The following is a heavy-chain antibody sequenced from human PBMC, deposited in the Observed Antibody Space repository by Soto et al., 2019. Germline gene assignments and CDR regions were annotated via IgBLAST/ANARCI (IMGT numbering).Heavy chain of an antibody. D-gene: IGHD2-15*01. J-gene: IGHJ4*02. CDR2: IRGDGGAT. Sequence: EVQLLESGGGLVQRGGSLRLSCSASAFTFSTYTMNWIRQAPGKGLEWVSAIRGDGGATFYADSFKGRFTISRDNSRNTLYLQMNSLSAEETAVYFCAESLWVGSATEGMDYGGQGTMVAVSS. CDR1: AFTFSTYT. V-gene: IGHV3-23*01. CDR3: AESLWVGSATEGMDY.